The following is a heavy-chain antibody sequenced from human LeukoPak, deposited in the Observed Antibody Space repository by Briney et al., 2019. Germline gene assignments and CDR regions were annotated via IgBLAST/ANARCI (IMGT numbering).Heavy chain of an antibody. D-gene: IGHD6-6*01. Sequence: PSENLPLTCTVSGGSISTYHWSWIRQPPGKGLEWIGYIYYSGSTSYSPSLKSRLTISVDTSKNQFSLKLSSVTAADTAVYYCARDWGVSARPGYMDVWGKGTTVTVSS. CDR1: GGSISTYH. CDR2: IYYSGST. J-gene: IGHJ6*03. CDR3: ARDWGVSARPGYMDV. V-gene: IGHV4-59*01.